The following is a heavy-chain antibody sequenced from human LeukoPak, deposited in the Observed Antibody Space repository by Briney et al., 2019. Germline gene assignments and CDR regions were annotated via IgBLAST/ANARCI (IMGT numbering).Heavy chain of an antibody. CDR2: ISSSSSYT. Sequence: GGSLRLSCAASGFSVSSNYMSWIRQAPGKGLEWVSYISSSSSYTNYADSVKGRFTISRDNAKNSLYLQMNSLRAEDTAVYYCARRHEWGWFDPWGQGTLVTVSS. V-gene: IGHV3-11*06. D-gene: IGHD1-26*01. J-gene: IGHJ5*02. CDR3: ARRHEWGWFDP. CDR1: GFSVSSNY.